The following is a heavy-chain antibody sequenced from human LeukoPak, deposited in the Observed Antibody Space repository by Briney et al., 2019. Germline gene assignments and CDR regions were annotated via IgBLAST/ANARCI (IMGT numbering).Heavy chain of an antibody. Sequence: GGSLRLSCAASGFTFSSYSMNWVRQAPGKGLEWVSSISSSSSYIYYADSVKGRFTISRDNAKNSLYLQMNSLRAEDTAVYYCASSGYSEEYYFDYWGQGTLVTVSS. CDR1: GFTFSSYS. D-gene: IGHD5-18*01. CDR3: ASSGYSEEYYFDY. J-gene: IGHJ4*02. CDR2: ISSSSSYI. V-gene: IGHV3-21*01.